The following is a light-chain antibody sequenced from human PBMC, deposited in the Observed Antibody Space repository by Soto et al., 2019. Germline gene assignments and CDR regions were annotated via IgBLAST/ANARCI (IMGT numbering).Light chain of an antibody. CDR2: DVN. V-gene: IGLV2-11*01. CDR1: SSDVGGYNY. J-gene: IGLJ2*01. Sequence: QSALTQPRSVSGSPGQSVTISCTGTSSDVGGYNYVSWYQQHPGKAPKLMIYDVNKRPSGVPDRFSGSKSGNTASLTISGLRSEDEADYYCCSYAGIYTLVFGGGTKLTVL. CDR3: CSYAGIYTLV.